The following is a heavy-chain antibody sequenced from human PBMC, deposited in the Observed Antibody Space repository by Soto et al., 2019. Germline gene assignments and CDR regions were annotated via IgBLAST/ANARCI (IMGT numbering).Heavy chain of an antibody. Sequence: ASVKVSCKASGYTFTTYAIHWVRQAPGQRLEWMGWINAGNGNTKYSQKFQGRVTISRDTSASTAYMELSSLTYEDTAVYYCATFLKTVYYMDVWVKGATVTVSS. CDR1: GYTFTTYA. CDR2: INAGNGNT. J-gene: IGHJ6*03. V-gene: IGHV1-3*01. CDR3: ATFLKTVYYMDV.